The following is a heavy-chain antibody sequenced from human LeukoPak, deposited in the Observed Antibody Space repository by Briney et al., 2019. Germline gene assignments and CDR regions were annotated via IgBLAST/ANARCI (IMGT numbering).Heavy chain of an antibody. V-gene: IGHV3-66*01. Sequence: GGSLRLSCVASGFTFNGYAIHWVRQAPGKGLEWVSVIYSGGDTYYADSVKGRFTISRDNSKNTLYLQMNSLRAEDTAVYFCARDVGKIGVAGGYWGQGTLVTVSS. CDR2: IYSGGDT. CDR1: GFTFNGYA. D-gene: IGHD6-19*01. J-gene: IGHJ4*02. CDR3: ARDVGKIGVAGGY.